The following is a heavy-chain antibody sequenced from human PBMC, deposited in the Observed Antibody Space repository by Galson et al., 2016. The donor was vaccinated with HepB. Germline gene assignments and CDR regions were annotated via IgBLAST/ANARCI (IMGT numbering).Heavy chain of an antibody. Sequence: SETLSLTCAVSGASISDSNWWTWVRQVPGKGLEWIGEIYHTGTSNNNPFPNSRFALSVDTSRNQFSLNITSVTAADTAVYYCARAAVIPGARMVFDPWGQGTLVTVSS. D-gene: IGHD2-2*01. CDR3: ARAAVIPGARMVFDP. V-gene: IGHV4-4*02. CDR2: IYHTGTS. J-gene: IGHJ5*02. CDR1: GASISDSNW.